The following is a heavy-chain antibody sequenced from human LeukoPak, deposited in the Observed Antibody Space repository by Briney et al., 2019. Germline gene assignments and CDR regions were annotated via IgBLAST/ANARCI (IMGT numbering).Heavy chain of an antibody. D-gene: IGHD3-16*01. CDR1: GGSISRANYY. CDR3: NSFGRGGYNWFDP. V-gene: IGHV4-39*01. CDR2: IYYSGST. J-gene: IGHJ5*02. Sequence: SETLSLTCTVSGGSISRANYYWGWIRQPPGKGLEWIGNIYYSGSTEYNPSLKSRVTISVGTSKDQFSLKLSSVTAADTAVYYCNSFGRGGYNWFDPWGQGTLVTVSS.